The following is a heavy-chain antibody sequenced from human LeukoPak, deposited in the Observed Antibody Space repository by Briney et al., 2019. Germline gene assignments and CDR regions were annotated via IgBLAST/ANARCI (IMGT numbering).Heavy chain of an antibody. V-gene: IGHV3-23*01. J-gene: IGHJ4*02. CDR3: AKAKSPGYSSSWPSNFDS. CDR1: GVSFSAFA. D-gene: IGHD4-11*01. CDR2: ISGSGVIT. Sequence: GGSLRLSCAASGVSFSAFAMTWVRQAPGEGLEWVSSISGSGVITYYGDSVKGRFAISRDNSAKTVYLDMRNLRGDDTALYYCAKAKSPGYSSSWPSNFDSWGQGTLVTVSS.